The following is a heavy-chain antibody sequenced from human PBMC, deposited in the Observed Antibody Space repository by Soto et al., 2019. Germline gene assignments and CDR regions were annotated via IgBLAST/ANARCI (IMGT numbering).Heavy chain of an antibody. D-gene: IGHD2-21*02. CDR3: ARDGWVTTNRFDP. CDR2: IDAANGNI. Sequence: QVQLLQSGAEVKKPGASVKRSCKASGFTFSSYAMHWVRQAPGQRLEWMGWIDAANGNIKYSEKFQGRVTITGDTSTSTAYMEFSSLRSEDTAVYYCARDGWVTTNRFDPWGQGTLVIVSS. V-gene: IGHV1-3*01. CDR1: GFTFSSYA. J-gene: IGHJ5*02.